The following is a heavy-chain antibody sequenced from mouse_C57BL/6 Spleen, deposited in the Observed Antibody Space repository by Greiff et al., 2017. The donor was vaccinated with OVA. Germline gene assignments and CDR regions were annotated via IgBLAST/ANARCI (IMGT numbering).Heavy chain of an antibody. D-gene: IGHD2-1*01. CDR2: IRNKANGYTT. V-gene: IGHV7-3*01. CDR1: GFTFTDYY. Sequence: DVQLVESGGGLVQPGGSLSLSCAASGFTFTDYYMSWVRQPPGKALEWLGFIRNKANGYTTEYSASVKGRFTISRDNSQSILYLQMNALRAEDSATYYCARCGYGNYPYYFDYWGQGTTLTVSS. CDR3: ARCGYGNYPYYFDY. J-gene: IGHJ2*01.